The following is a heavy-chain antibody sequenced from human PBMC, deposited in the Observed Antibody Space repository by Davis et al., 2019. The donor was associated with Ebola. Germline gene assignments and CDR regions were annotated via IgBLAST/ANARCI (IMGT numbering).Heavy chain of an antibody. J-gene: IGHJ6*02. Sequence: PGGSLRLSCAASGFTFSTYAMSWVRQAPGKGLEWVSAISGSGVSTYYADSVKGRFTISRDNSKNTLYLQMNSLRAEDTAVYYCARGSGNYYYYGMDVWGQGTTVTVSS. D-gene: IGHD3-10*01. V-gene: IGHV3-23*01. CDR1: GFTFSTYA. CDR2: ISGSGVST. CDR3: ARGSGNYYYYGMDV.